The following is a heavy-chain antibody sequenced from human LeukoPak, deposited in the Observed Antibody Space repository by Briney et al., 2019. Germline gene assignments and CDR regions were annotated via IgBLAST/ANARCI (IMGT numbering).Heavy chain of an antibody. D-gene: IGHD6-19*01. Sequence: GGSLRLSCAASGFTFDDYAMHWVRQAPGKGLEWVSGISWNSGSIGYADSVKGRFTISRDNAKSSLYLQMNSLRAEDTALYYCAKDQAAVALYYFDYWGQGTLVTVSS. CDR1: GFTFDDYA. V-gene: IGHV3-9*01. CDR2: ISWNSGSI. J-gene: IGHJ4*02. CDR3: AKDQAAVALYYFDY.